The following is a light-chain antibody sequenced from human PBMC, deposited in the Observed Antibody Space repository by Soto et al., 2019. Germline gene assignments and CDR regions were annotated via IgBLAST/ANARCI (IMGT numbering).Light chain of an antibody. CDR3: NSWTRSSTYI. V-gene: IGLV2-14*01. CDR1: SSDVGAYNY. Sequence: QSVLTQPASVSGSPGQSITISCTGTSSDVGAYNYVTWHQQHPGKVPKLIIYEVSNRPSGVSDRFSGSKSGNTASLTISGLQAEDEAEYYCNSWTRSSTYIFGTGTKLTVL. J-gene: IGLJ1*01. CDR2: EVS.